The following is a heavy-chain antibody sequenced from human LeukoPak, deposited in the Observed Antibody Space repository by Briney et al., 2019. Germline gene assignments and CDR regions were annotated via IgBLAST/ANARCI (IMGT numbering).Heavy chain of an antibody. V-gene: IGHV1-69*05. Sequence: GSSVKVSSKASGGTFSSYAISWVRQAPGQGLEWMGGTIPIFGTANYAQKFQGRVTITTDESTSTAYMELSSLRSEDTAVYYCARGQWLVPNYYYYMDVWGKGTTVTVSS. J-gene: IGHJ6*03. D-gene: IGHD6-19*01. CDR1: GGTFSSYA. CDR3: ARGQWLVPNYYYYMDV. CDR2: TIPIFGTA.